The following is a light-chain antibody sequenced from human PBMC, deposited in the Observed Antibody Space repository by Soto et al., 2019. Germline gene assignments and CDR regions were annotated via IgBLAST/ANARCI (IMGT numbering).Light chain of an antibody. CDR1: SSDVGAYDY. CDR2: DVT. J-gene: IGLJ3*02. V-gene: IGLV2-11*01. Sequence: QSALTQPRSVSGSPGQPVTISCTGTSSDVGAYDYVSWYQQHPGKAPKLMIYDVTNRPSGVPDRFSGSKSGNTASLTISGLQAEDEADYHCCSYAGTYTWVFGGGTKLTVL. CDR3: CSYAGTYTWV.